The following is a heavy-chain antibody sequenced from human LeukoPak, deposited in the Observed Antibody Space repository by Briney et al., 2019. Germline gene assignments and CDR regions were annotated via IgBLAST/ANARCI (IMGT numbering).Heavy chain of an antibody. J-gene: IGHJ4*02. D-gene: IGHD1-26*01. Sequence: SETLSLNCTVSGDDISSSSYYWGWIRQTPGKGLEWIGSVYRNGNSYHNPSLKCRVSISIDTSKNQFSLKVTSVTVADTAVYYCVRPGTSGTEGLEYWGQGTLVTVSS. V-gene: IGHV4-39*01. CDR3: VRPGTSGTEGLEY. CDR1: GDDISSSSYY. CDR2: VYRNGNS.